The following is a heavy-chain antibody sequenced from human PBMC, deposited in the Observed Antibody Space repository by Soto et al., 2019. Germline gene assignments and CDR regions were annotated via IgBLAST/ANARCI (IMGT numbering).Heavy chain of an antibody. CDR1: GYSISSGFY. CDR2: IYHRGNT. D-gene: IGHD3-10*01. J-gene: IGHJ4*02. CDR3: ARGEVRGLIATGLGY. V-gene: IGHV4-38-2*02. Sequence: SETLSLTCSVSGYSISSGFYWDWIRQPPGKGLEWIGSIYHRGNTYYNPSHNGRITISLDTSKNQFSLRLTSVTAADTAVYYCARGEVRGLIATGLGYWGQGALVTVSS.